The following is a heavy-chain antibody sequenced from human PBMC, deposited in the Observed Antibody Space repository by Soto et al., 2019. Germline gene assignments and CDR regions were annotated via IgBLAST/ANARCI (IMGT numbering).Heavy chain of an antibody. Sequence: SETLSLTCTVSGGSISSSSYYWGWIRQPPGKGLEWIGSIYYSGSTYYNPSLKRRVTISVDTSKNQFSLKLSSVTAADTAVYYCARVEGQVGATTGYNWFDPWGQGTLVTVSS. CDR3: ARVEGQVGATTGYNWFDP. CDR1: GGSISSSSYY. D-gene: IGHD1-26*01. J-gene: IGHJ5*02. CDR2: IYYSGST. V-gene: IGHV4-39*07.